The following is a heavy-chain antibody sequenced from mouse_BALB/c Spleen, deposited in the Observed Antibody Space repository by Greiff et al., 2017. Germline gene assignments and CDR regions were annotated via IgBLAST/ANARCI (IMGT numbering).Heavy chain of an antibody. Sequence: VQLQQSGAELVKPGASVKLSCKTSGYTFTSYWIQWVKQRPGQGLGWIGEIFPGTGTTYYNEKFKGKATLTIDTSSSTAYMQLSSLTSEDSAVYFCASKKLGGSYAMDYWGQGTSVTVSS. V-gene: IGHV1S132*01. D-gene: IGHD4-1*01. CDR2: IFPGTGTT. CDR1: GYTFTSYW. J-gene: IGHJ4*01. CDR3: ASKKLGGSYAMDY.